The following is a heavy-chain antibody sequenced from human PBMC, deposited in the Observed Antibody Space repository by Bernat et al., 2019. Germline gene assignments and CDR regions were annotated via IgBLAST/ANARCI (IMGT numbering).Heavy chain of an antibody. V-gene: IGHV3-9*01. D-gene: IGHD2-8*01. CDR1: GFTFDDYA. Sequence: EVQLVESGGGLVQAGRSLRLSCAASGFTFDDYAMHWVRQGPGKGLEWVSRISWNSGSIGYADCVKGRFTISRDNARKSLYLQMNSLRAEDTALYYCAKVNSWYAFDYWGQGTLVTVSS. CDR2: ISWNSGSI. J-gene: IGHJ4*02. CDR3: AKVNSWYAFDY.